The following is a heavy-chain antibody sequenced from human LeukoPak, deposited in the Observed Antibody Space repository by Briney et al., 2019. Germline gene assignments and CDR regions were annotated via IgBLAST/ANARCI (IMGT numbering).Heavy chain of an antibody. J-gene: IGHJ4*02. CDR3: AKSVYGSGSY. CDR1: GLTFSNYG. D-gene: IGHD3-10*01. V-gene: IGHV3-23*01. CDR2: INGGST. Sequence: GSLRLSCAASGLTFSNYGVSWVRQAPGKGLEWVSSINGGSTYYADSVKGRFTISRDDFKNTLYLQMNSLRAEDTAIYYCAKSVYGSGSYWGQGTLVTVSS.